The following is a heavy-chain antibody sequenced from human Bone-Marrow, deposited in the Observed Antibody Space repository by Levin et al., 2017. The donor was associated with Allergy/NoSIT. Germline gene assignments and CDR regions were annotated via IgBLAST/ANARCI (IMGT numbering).Heavy chain of an antibody. V-gene: IGHV3-48*01. CDR3: ARETTYYCDTGGDLRAGWYFDL. CDR1: GFSFNTYN. Sequence: GGSLRLSCAASGFSFNTYNMHWVRQAPGKGLECISYISSGSGTSDYADSVKGRFTISRDNANTSMYLQMNSLRAEDAAVYYCARETTYYCDTGGDLRAGWYFDLWGRGTLVTVSS. CDR2: ISSGSGTS. D-gene: IGHD3-22*01. J-gene: IGHJ2*01.